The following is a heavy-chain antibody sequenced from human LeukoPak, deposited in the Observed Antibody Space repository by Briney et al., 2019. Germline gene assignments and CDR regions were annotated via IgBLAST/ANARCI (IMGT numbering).Heavy chain of an antibody. D-gene: IGHD4-23*01. J-gene: IGHJ5*02. CDR3: ARHRWDGNSGNYFDP. V-gene: IGHV3-74*01. Sequence: GGPLRLSCATSGFNLRSHWMHGVRQVPGKGLVWVSRIKSDGSSTIYGDSVEARFTISRDNAKYTLYLQMNSLRAENTAVYYCARHRWDGNSGNYFDPWGQGTLVTVSS. CDR1: GFNLRSHW. CDR2: IKSDGSST.